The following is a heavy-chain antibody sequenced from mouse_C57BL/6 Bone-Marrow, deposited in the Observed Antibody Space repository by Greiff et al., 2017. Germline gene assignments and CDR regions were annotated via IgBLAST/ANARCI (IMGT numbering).Heavy chain of an antibody. D-gene: IGHD1-1*01. J-gene: IGHJ1*03. CDR3: ARIPYGSSPYWYFDV. CDR2: ISSGSSTI. CDR1: GFTFSDYG. V-gene: IGHV5-17*01. Sequence: EVKLVESGGGLVKPGGSLKLSCAASGFTFSDYGMHWVRQAPEKGLEWVAYISSGSSTIYYADTVKGRFTISRDNAKNTLFLQMTSLRSEDTAMYYCARIPYGSSPYWYFDVWGTGTTVSDSS.